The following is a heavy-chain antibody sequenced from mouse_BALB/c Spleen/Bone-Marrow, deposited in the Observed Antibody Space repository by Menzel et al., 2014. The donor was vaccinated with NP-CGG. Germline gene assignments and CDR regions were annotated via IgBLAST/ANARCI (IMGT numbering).Heavy chain of an antibody. CDR2: IDPSDSET. Sequence: VLLQESGAELVKPGAPVKLSCKASGYTFTSYWMNWVKQRPGRGLEWIGRIDPSDSETHYNQKFKDKATLTVDKSSSTAYIQLSSLTSEDSAVYYCARSHGYYPYWYFDVWGAGTPVTVSS. CDR1: GYTFTSYW. V-gene: IGHV1-69*02. D-gene: IGHD2-3*01. J-gene: IGHJ1*01. CDR3: ARSHGYYPYWYFDV.